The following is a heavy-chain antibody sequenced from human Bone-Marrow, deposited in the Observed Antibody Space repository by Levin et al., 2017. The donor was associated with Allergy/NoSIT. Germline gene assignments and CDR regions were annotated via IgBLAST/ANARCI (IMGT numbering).Heavy chain of an antibody. J-gene: IGHJ4*02. V-gene: IGHV3-33*01. CDR2: IWYDGSNK. CDR3: ARDVDTSERFDC. CDR1: GFTFSNYG. D-gene: IGHD3-22*01. Sequence: RAGGSLRLSCVASGFTFSNYGMHWVRQAPGKGLEWVAIIWYDGSNKYYGDSVKGRFTISRDNSKNTLFLQMNSLRAEDTAVYYCARDVDTSERFDCWGQGTLVTVAS.